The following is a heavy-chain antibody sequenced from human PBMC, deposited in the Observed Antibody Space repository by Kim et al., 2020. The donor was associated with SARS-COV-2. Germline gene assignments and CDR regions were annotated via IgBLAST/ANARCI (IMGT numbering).Heavy chain of an antibody. J-gene: IGHJ3*02. CDR1: GFTFSNSN. CDR3: VREGGGYYLGAFDI. Sequence: GGSLRLSCAASGFTFSNSNINWVRQAPGKGLEWVSSISSSGTYIFYADSVKGRFTISRDNAKNSVYLQMNSLRAEDTAVYYCVREGGGYYLGAFDIWGHGTVVTVSS. CDR2: ISSSGTYI. D-gene: IGHD3-22*01. V-gene: IGHV3-21*01.